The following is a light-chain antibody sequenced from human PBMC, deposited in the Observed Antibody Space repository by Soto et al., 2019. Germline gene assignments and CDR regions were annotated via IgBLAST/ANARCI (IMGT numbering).Light chain of an antibody. V-gene: IGLV1-40*01. CDR1: SANIGAGYE. CDR2: ENN. CDR3: QSYDSSLSGYV. Sequence: QSVLPQPPSVSEAPGQRVTISCTGSSANIGAGYEAHWYQQVPGTAPKRLIYENNNRPSGVPDRFSGSKSGTSASLAITGLQAEDEAEYYCQSYDSSLSGYVFGTGTKLTVL. J-gene: IGLJ1*01.